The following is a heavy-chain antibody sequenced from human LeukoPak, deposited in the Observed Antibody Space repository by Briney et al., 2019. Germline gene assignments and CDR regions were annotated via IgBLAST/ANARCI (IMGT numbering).Heavy chain of an antibody. CDR3: ASRPGVSAGPLDY. CDR1: GYTFTSYY. J-gene: IGHJ4*02. Sequence: ASVKVSCKASGYTFTSYYMHWVRQAPGQGLEWMGWINPNNGGTNYAQKFQGRVTMTRDTSISTAYMEVSRLTSDDTAVYYCASRPGVSAGPLDYWGQGTLVTVSS. D-gene: IGHD6-13*01. V-gene: IGHV1-2*02. CDR2: INPNNGGT.